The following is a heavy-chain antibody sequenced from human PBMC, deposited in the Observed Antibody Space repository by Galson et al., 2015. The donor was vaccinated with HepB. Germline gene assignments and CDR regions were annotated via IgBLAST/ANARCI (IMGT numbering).Heavy chain of an antibody. D-gene: IGHD6-13*01. Sequence: SLRLSCAASGFTFSSYAMHWVRQAPGKGLEWVAVISYDGSNKYYADSVKGRFTISRDNSKNTLYLQMNSLRAEDTAVYYCARGGWYSSSWYTVTAIRAFDIWGQGTMVTVSS. CDR3: ARGGWYSSSWYTVTAIRAFDI. V-gene: IGHV3-30*04. J-gene: IGHJ3*02. CDR1: GFTFSSYA. CDR2: ISYDGSNK.